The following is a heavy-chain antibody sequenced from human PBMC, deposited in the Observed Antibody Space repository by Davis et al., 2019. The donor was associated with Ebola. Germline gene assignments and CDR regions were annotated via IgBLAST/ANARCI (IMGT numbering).Heavy chain of an antibody. V-gene: IGHV3-74*01. J-gene: IGHJ6*02. D-gene: IGHD3-10*01. CDR2: INSDGSST. Sequence: PGGSLRLSCVASGFTSSSYWMHWVRQAPGKGLVWVSLINSDGSSTSYADSVKGRFTISRDNAKNTLYLQMNSLRAEDTAVYYCARVTYYGSGSYYPFGYYYGMDVWGQGTTVTVSS. CDR3: ARVTYYGSGSYYPFGYYYGMDV. CDR1: GFTSSSYW.